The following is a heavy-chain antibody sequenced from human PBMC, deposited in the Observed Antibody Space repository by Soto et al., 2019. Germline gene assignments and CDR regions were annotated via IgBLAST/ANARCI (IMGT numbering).Heavy chain of an antibody. CDR3: ARSHPYYDSSGYYFDY. CDR2: IIPIFGTA. V-gene: IGHV1-69*13. CDR1: GGTFSSYA. Sequence: SVKVSCKASGGTFSSYAISWVRQAPGQGLEWMGGIIPIFGTANYAQKFQGRVTITADESTSTAYMEPSSLRSEDTAVYYCARSHPYYDSSGYYFDYWGQGTLVTVSS. D-gene: IGHD3-22*01. J-gene: IGHJ4*02.